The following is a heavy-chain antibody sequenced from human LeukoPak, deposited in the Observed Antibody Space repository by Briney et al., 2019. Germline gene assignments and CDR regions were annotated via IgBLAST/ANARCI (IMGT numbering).Heavy chain of an antibody. CDR2: IRSKANSYAT. V-gene: IGHV3-73*01. D-gene: IGHD6-13*01. J-gene: IGHJ4*02. Sequence: PGGSLRLSCAASGFTFSGSAIHWVRQASGKGLEWVGRIRSKANSYATAYAASVKGRFTISRDDSKNTAYLQMNSLKTEDTAVYYCTNIAAAGPGEGPENDYWGQGTLVTVSS. CDR1: GFTFSGSA. CDR3: TNIAAAGPGEGPENDY.